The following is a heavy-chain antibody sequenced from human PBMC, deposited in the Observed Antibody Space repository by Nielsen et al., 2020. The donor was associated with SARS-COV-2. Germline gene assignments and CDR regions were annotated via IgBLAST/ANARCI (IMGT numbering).Heavy chain of an antibody. CDR3: ARHGVWWHHYFDY. CDR1: GFTFSSYA. CDR2: ISGSGIST. D-gene: IGHD2-8*01. V-gene: IGHV3-23*01. J-gene: IGHJ4*02. Sequence: GESLKISCAASGFTFSSYAMSWVRQAPGKGLEWVSAISGSGISTYYADSVKGRFTISRDNSKDTLYLQVNSLRADDTAVYYCARHGVWWHHYFDYWGQGTLVTVFS.